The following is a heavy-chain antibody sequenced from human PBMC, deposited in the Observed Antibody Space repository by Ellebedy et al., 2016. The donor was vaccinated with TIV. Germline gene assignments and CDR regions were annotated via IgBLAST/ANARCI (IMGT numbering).Heavy chain of an antibody. J-gene: IGHJ4*02. CDR3: ARGGAYYHRYFDD. V-gene: IGHV1-69*13. D-gene: IGHD3-10*01. CDR2: ITGMFRTV. CDR1: GGTFNSHA. Sequence: SVKVSCEASGGTFNSHAISWVRQAPGQGLEWMGGITGMFRTVNYAQKFQGRVTITADEFMTTAYMELSSLRSEDTAVYYCARGGAYYHRYFDDWGQGTLVTVSS.